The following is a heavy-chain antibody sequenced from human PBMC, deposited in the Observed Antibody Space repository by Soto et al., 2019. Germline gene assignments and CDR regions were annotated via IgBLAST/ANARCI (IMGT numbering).Heavy chain of an antibody. V-gene: IGHV1-69*12. CDR2: IIPIFGTA. Sequence: QVQLVQSGAEVKKPGSSVKVSCKASGGTFSSYAISWVRQAPGQGLEWMGGIIPIFGTANYAQKFQSRVTITADESTSTAYMELSSLRSEDTAVYYCARPYYYDSSGYYEYYFDYWGQGTLVTVSS. J-gene: IGHJ4*02. CDR3: ARPYYYDSSGYYEYYFDY. CDR1: GGTFSSYA. D-gene: IGHD3-22*01.